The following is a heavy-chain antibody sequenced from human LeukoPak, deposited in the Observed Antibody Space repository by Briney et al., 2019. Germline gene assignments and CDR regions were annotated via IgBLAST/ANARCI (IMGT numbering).Heavy chain of an antibody. Sequence: ASVKVSCKASGYTFTGYHMHWVRQAPGQGLEWMGWINPNSGGTNYAQKFQGRVTMTRDTSISTAYMELSRLRSDDTAVYYCARDGDIVVVPAAIGSIAAAGTSPYYYYMDVWGKGTTVTVSS. V-gene: IGHV1-2*02. CDR3: ARDGDIVVVPAAIGSIAAAGTSPYYYYMDV. J-gene: IGHJ6*03. D-gene: IGHD2-2*01. CDR2: INPNSGGT. CDR1: GYTFTGYH.